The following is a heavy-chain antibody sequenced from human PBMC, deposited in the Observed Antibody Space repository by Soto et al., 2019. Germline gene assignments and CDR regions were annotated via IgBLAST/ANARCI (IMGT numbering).Heavy chain of an antibody. J-gene: IGHJ5*02. CDR2: IKPDGSET. Sequence: EAQLVESGGDLVQPGGSLRLSCAASGFMFSDSWMNWVRQAPGKGLECVANIKPDGSETAYVGSVKGRFTISRDNAKKFLYLQMNSLRVADTAVYYCASVIDPWGQRPLVTVSS. CDR1: GFMFSDSW. CDR3: ASVIDP. V-gene: IGHV3-7*05.